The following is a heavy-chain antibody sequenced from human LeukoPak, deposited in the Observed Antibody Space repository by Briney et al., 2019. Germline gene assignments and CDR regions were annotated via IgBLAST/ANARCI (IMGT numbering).Heavy chain of an antibody. D-gene: IGHD2-15*01. V-gene: IGHV4-39*01. Sequence: PSETLSLTCTVSGGSISSSSYYWGWIRQPPGKGLEWIGNIYYSESTYYNPFLKSRVTIFVDTSKNQFSLKLNSVTAADTAVYYCARLESGGSGDYWGQGTLVTVTS. CDR1: GGSISSSSYY. CDR3: ARLESGGSGDY. J-gene: IGHJ4*02. CDR2: IYYSEST.